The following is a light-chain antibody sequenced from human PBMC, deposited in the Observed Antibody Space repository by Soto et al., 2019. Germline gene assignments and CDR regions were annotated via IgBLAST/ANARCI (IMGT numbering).Light chain of an antibody. CDR3: QQYNNWPPGT. V-gene: IGKV3-15*01. CDR2: GAS. CDR1: QSVSSN. Sequence: EIVMTQSPATLSVSPGERATLSCRASQSVSSNLAWYQQKPGQAPRLLIFGASTRATGIPARFSGSGSGTDFTLTISSLQSEDFEVYYCQQYNNWPPGTVGPGTKVDI. J-gene: IGKJ3*01.